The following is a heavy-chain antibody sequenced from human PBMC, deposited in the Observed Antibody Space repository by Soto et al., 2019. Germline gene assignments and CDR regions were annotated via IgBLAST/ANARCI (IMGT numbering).Heavy chain of an antibody. J-gene: IGHJ6*02. CDR1: GDSVTSVSDY. CDR2: IYYGGSA. D-gene: IGHD3-10*01. Sequence: SETLSLTCTVSGDSVTSVSDYWSWIRQPPGKGLEWIGYIYYGGSADYNPSLGSRVTISIDTSKNQFSLKLTSVTAADTAVYYCARGVGFGYYYYHMDLWGQGTTVS. CDR3: ARGVGFGYYYYHMDL. V-gene: IGHV4-61*01.